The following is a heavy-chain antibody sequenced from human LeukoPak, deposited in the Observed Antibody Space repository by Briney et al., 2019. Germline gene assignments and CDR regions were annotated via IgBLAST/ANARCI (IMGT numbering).Heavy chain of an antibody. CDR3: ARTRILRVRGLRYFDY. V-gene: IGHV1-18*01. J-gene: IGHJ4*02. CDR2: ISAYNGNT. Sequence: ASVKVSCKASGYTFSSYALSWVRQAPGQGLEWMGLISAYNGNTNYAQNLQGRVTMTTDTSTSTAYMELRSLRSDDTAVYYCARTRILRVRGLRYFDYWSQGTLVTVSS. D-gene: IGHD3-10*01. CDR1: GYTFSSYA.